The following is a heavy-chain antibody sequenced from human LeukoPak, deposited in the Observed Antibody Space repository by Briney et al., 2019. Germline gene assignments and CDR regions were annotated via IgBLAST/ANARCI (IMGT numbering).Heavy chain of an antibody. J-gene: IGHJ5*02. CDR1: GGSITSSNYY. Sequence: SETLSLTCTVSGGSITSSNYYWGWIRQPPGKGLEWIGEINHSGSTNYNPSLKSRVTISVDTSKNQFSLKLSSVTAADTAVYYCARWGSGSYYNPRRFDPWGQGTLVTVSS. V-gene: IGHV4-39*07. CDR3: ARWGSGSYYNPRRFDP. CDR2: INHSGST. D-gene: IGHD3-10*01.